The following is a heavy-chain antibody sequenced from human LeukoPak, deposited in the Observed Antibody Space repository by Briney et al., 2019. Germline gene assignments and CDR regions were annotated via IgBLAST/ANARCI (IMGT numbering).Heavy chain of an antibody. Sequence: ASVKVSCKASGYTFTSYGISWVRQAPGQGLEWMGWISAYNGNTNYARKLQGRVTMTTDTSTSTAYMELRSLRSDDTAVYYCARVTDYYDSSGYLDYWGQGTLVTVSS. D-gene: IGHD3-22*01. V-gene: IGHV1-18*01. CDR2: ISAYNGNT. J-gene: IGHJ4*02. CDR3: ARVTDYYDSSGYLDY. CDR1: GYTFTSYG.